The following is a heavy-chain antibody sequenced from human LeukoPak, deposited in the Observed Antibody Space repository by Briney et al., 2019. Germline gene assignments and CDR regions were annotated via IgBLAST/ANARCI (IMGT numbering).Heavy chain of an antibody. CDR1: GGSISPYY. V-gene: IGHV4-59*01. CDR3: ARSTGSTMFIDY. J-gene: IGHJ4*02. Sequence: SETLSLTCTVSGGSISPYYWSWIRQPPGKGLEWLGYIYYSGNTDYNPSLKSRVAISVDTSKNQFSLKLSSVTAADTAVYYCARSTGSTMFIDYWGQGTLVTVSS. CDR2: IYYSGNT. D-gene: IGHD3-10*02.